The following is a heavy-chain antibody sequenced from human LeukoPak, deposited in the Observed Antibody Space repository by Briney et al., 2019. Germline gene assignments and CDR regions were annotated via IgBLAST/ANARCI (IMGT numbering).Heavy chain of an antibody. CDR2: INIGGTNT. J-gene: IGHJ5*02. CDR3: ATDGAGFDT. Sequence: GSLRLSCAASGFTFNDYYMSWIRQTPGKGLEWLSYINIGGTNTHYADSVKGRFTISRDNAKKSLYLEMNNLRAEDTAVYYCATDGAGFDTWGQGVLVTVSS. CDR1: GFTFNDYY. V-gene: IGHV3-11*01.